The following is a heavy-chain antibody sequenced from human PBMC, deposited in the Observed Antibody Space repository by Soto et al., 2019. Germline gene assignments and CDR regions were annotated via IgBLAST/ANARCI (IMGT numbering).Heavy chain of an antibody. V-gene: IGHV2-5*02. CDR3: AHRVLRTVFGLVTTTAIYFDF. D-gene: IGHD3-3*01. Sequence: QITLKESGPTVVKPTETLTLTCTFSGFSLTTSGVGVGWVRQSPGKAPEWLALIYWVDDKRYSTSLNRRLIITKDTSKKQVVLRMANVDPADTATYYCAHRVLRTVFGLVTTTAIYFDFWGPGTPVVVSS. CDR2: IYWVDDK. J-gene: IGHJ4*02. CDR1: GFSLTTSGVG.